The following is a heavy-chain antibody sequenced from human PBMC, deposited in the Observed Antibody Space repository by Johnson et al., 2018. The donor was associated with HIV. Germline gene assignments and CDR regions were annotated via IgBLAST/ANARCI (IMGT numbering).Heavy chain of an antibody. J-gene: IGHJ3*02. CDR2: IYSGGST. CDR3: VRPAAAGRDDAFDI. Sequence: VLLVESGGGLVQPGGSLRLSCAASGFTVSSNYMSWVRQAPGKGLERVSVIYSGGSTYDGDSVKGRFTISRDNSKNTLYLQMNSLRAEDTAVYYCVRPAAAGRDDAFDIWGQGTMVTVSS. V-gene: IGHV3-66*02. CDR1: GFTVSSNY. D-gene: IGHD6-13*01.